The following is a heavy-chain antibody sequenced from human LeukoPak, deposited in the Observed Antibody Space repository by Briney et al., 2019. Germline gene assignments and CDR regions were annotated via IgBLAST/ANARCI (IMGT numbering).Heavy chain of an antibody. CDR2: IYCSGST. CDR3: ARDSPYCSGGSCLRDAFDI. Sequence: SETLSLTCTVSGGSISSGGYYWSWIRQHPGKGLEWIGYIYCSGSTYYNPSLKSRVTISVDTSKNQFSLKLSSVTAADTAVYYCARDSPYCSGGSCLRDAFDIWGQGTMVTVSS. D-gene: IGHD2-15*01. J-gene: IGHJ3*02. V-gene: IGHV4-31*03. CDR1: GGSISSGGYY.